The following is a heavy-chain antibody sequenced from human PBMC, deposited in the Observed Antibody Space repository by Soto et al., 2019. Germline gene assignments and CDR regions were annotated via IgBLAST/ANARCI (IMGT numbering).Heavy chain of an antibody. J-gene: IGHJ6*02. CDR1: GFTFSSYG. D-gene: IGHD3-16*02. Sequence: GGSLRLSCAASGFTFSSYGIHWVRQAPGRGLEWVAVISYDGTNKYYADSVKGRFTISRDNSKNTVYLQMNSLRADDTAVYYCAKVLSVISYSYSDGMYVWSQGTTVTVSS. CDR2: ISYDGTNK. CDR3: AKVLSVISYSYSDGMYV. V-gene: IGHV3-30*18.